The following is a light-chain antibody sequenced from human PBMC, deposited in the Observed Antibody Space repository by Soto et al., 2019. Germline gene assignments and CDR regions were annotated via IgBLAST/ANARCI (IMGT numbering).Light chain of an antibody. CDR2: DVT. CDR3: SSYTSSNTPYV. V-gene: IGLV2-14*01. Sequence: QSALTQSASVSGSPGQSITISCTGTSSDIGAYNYVSWYQQHPGKAPKVMIHDVTNRPSGVSSRFSGSKSGNTASLTISGLQAEDEAAYYCSSYTSSNTPYVFGTGTKVTVL. J-gene: IGLJ1*01. CDR1: SSDIGAYNY.